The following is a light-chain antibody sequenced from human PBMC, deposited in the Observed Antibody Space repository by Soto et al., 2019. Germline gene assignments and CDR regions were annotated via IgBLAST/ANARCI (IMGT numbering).Light chain of an antibody. CDR2: GAS. CDR1: QSVRSW. V-gene: IGKV1-5*03. CDR3: QQYNTYPLFT. J-gene: IGKJ3*01. Sequence: DIQMTQSPSTLSASVGDRVTITCRASQSVRSWLAWYQQKLGKVPQLLIYGASNLQSGVPSRFSGSGSGTDFPLTISSLQPYDFATYYSQQYNTYPLFTFRPGTKVDIK.